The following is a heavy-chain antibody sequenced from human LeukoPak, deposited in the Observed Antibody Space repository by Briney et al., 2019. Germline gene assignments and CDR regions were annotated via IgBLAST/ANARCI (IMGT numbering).Heavy chain of an antibody. CDR2: IIPIFGTA. CDR3: ARKGFGEYWFDP. J-gene: IGHJ5*02. CDR1: GGTFSSYA. V-gene: IGHV1-69*01. Sequence: ASVKVSCKASGGTFSSYAIGWVRQAPGQGLEWMGGIIPIFGTANYAQKFQGRVTITADESTSTAYMELSSLRSEDTAVYYCARKGFGEYWFDPWGQGTLVTVSS. D-gene: IGHD3-10*01.